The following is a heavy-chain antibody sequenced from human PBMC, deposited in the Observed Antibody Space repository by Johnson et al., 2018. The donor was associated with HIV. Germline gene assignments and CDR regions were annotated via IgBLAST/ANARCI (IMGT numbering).Heavy chain of an antibody. J-gene: IGHJ3*02. D-gene: IGHD3-9*01. Sequence: MQLVESGGGLVQSGGSLRLSCAASGFTVSSNYMSWVRQAPGKGLEWVSVIYSGGSTYYADSVKGRFTISRDNSKNTLYLQMNSLRAEDTAVYYCASPLRYFDWLLDRSAFDIWGQGTMVTVSS. CDR2: IYSGGST. CDR1: GFTVSSNY. CDR3: ASPLRYFDWLLDRSAFDI. V-gene: IGHV3-66*02.